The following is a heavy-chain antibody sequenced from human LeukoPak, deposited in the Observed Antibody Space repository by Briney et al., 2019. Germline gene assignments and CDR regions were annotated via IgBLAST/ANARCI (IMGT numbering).Heavy chain of an antibody. CDR1: GGSISSYY. V-gene: IGHV4-59*01. D-gene: IGHD6-19*01. Sequence: SETLSLTCTVSGGSISSYYWSWIRQPPGKGLEWIGYIYYSGSTNYNPSLKSRVTISVDTSKNQFSLKLSSVTAADTAMYYCARTLGRVAVAGSGSFDYWGQGTLVTVSS. CDR3: ARTLGRVAVAGSGSFDY. CDR2: IYYSGST. J-gene: IGHJ4*02.